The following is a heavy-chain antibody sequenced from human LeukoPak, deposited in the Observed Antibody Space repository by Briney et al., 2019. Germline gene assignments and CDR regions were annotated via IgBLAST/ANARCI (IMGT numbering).Heavy chain of an antibody. CDR1: GYTFTRNG. CDR2: INAGSGNT. CDR3: ASISDSSGYPFDY. J-gene: IGHJ4*02. Sequence: ASVKVSCKASGYTFTRNGIHWVRQAPGQRLEWMGWINAGSGNTKYSQKFQDRVTITRDTSASTAYMELSSLRSEATAVYYCASISDSSGYPFDYWGQGTLVTVSS. V-gene: IGHV1-3*01. D-gene: IGHD3-22*01.